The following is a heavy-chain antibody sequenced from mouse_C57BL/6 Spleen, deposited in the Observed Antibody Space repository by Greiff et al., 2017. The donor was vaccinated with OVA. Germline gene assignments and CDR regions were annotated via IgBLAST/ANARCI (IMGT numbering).Heavy chain of an antibody. Sequence: EVKVEESGPGLVKPSQSLSLTCSVTGYSITSGYYWNWIRQFPGNKLEWMGYISYDGSNNYNPSLKNRISITRDTSKNQFFLKLNSVTTEDTATYYCAREVATKYFDYWGQGTTLTVSS. J-gene: IGHJ2*01. V-gene: IGHV3-6*01. CDR2: ISYDGSN. CDR3: AREVATKYFDY. D-gene: IGHD1-1*01. CDR1: GYSITSGYY.